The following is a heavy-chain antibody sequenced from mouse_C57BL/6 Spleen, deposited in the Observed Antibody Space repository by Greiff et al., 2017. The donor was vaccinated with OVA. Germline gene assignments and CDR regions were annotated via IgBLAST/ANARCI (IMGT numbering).Heavy chain of an antibody. V-gene: IGHV5-4*01. CDR1: GFTFSSYA. J-gene: IGHJ4*01. CDR2: ISDGGSYT. Sequence: EVKLMESGGGLVKPGGSLKLSCAASGFTFSSYAMSWVRQTPEKRLEWVATISDGGSYTYYPDNVKGRFTISRDNAKNNLYLQMSHLKSEDTAMYYCARDPGLRRDAMDYWGQGTSVTVSS. CDR3: ARDPGLRRDAMDY. D-gene: IGHD2-4*01.